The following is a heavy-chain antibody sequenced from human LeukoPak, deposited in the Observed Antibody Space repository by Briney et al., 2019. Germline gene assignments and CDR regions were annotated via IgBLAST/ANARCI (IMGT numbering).Heavy chain of an antibody. V-gene: IGHV1-8*01. J-gene: IGHJ5*02. CDR1: RYTFTTYD. CDR2: MNPNSGNT. CDR3: ARVWCSSTNCFTGWFDP. Sequence: GGSVKVSCKGSRYTFTTYDINWVRQAAGQGLEWMGWMNPNSGNTGYAQKFQGRVTMTRNTSINTAYMELSSLRSEDTAVYYCARVWCSSTNCFTGWFDPWGQGTLVTVSS. D-gene: IGHD2-2*01.